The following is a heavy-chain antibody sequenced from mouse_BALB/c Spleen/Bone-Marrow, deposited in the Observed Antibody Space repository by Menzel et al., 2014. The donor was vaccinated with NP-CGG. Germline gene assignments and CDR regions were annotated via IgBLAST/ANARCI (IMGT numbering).Heavy chain of an antibody. CDR1: GFSLTSCG. Sequence: VHLVESGPGLVAPSQSLSITCTVSGFSLTSCGVHWVRQPPGKGLEWLGVIWAGGSTNYNSALMSRLSVSKDNSKSQVFLKMNSLQTDDTAMYYCASPIYYDYPLFAYWDQGTLVTVSA. CDR3: ASPIYYDYPLFAY. D-gene: IGHD2-4*01. V-gene: IGHV2-9*02. J-gene: IGHJ3*01. CDR2: IWAGGST.